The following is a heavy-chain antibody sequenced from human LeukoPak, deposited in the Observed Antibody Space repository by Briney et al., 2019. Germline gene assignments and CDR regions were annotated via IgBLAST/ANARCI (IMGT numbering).Heavy chain of an antibody. CDR1: GFTVSSNY. CDR2: IYSGGST. D-gene: IGHD3-22*01. J-gene: IGHJ5*02. V-gene: IGHV3-66*02. Sequence: GGSLRLSCAASGFTVSSNYMSWVRQAPGKGLEWVSVIYSGGSTCYADSVKGRFTISRDNSKNTLYLQMNSLRAEDTAVYYCARDFTYYYDSSGLDPWGQGTLVTVSS. CDR3: ARDFTYYYDSSGLDP.